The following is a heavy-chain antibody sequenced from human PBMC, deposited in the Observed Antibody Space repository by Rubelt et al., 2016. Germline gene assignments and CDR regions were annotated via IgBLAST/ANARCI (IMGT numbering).Heavy chain of an antibody. CDR3: ARQVFDESPIDSSSNYYYYMDV. D-gene: IGHD2-21*01. CDR2: IYYSGST. Sequence: GSIYYSGSTYYNPSLKSRVTISVDTSKNQFSLKLSSVTAADTAVYYCARQVFDESPIDSSSNYYYYMDVWGKGTTVTVSS. J-gene: IGHJ6*03. V-gene: IGHV4-39*01.